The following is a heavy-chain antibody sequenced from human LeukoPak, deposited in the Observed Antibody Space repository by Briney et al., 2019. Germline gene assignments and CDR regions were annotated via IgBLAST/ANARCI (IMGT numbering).Heavy chain of an antibody. CDR2: IKQDGSEK. D-gene: IGHD6-13*01. CDR3: ARDSQAVGTDFDY. Sequence: GGSLRLSCAASGFTFSSYWMTWVRQAPGKGLEWVANIKQDGSEKYYVDSVKGRFTISRDNAKNSLSLQMNSLRAEDTAVYYCARDSQAVGTDFDYWGQGTLVTVSS. J-gene: IGHJ4*02. CDR1: GFTFSSYW. V-gene: IGHV3-7*01.